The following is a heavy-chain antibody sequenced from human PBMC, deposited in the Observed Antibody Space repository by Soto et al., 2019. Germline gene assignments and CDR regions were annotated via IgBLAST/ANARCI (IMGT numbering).Heavy chain of an antibody. CDR1: GYTFTSYG. J-gene: IGHJ4*02. CDR3: AIPHSIAVAGAFDY. V-gene: IGHV1-18*01. CDR2: ISAYNGNT. Sequence: GASVKVSCKASGYTFTSYGISWVRQAPGQGLEWMGWISAYNGNTNYAQKLQGRVTMTTDTSTSTAYMELRSLRSDDTAVYYCAIPHSIAVAGAFDYWGRGTLVTVSS. D-gene: IGHD6-19*01.